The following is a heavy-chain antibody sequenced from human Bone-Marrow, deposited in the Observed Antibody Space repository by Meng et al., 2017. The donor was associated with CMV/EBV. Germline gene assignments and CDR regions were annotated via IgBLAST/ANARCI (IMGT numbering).Heavy chain of an antibody. Sequence: ASVKVSCKASNYTFTSYGITWVRQAPGQGLEWMGWISAYSGGTNYAQKFQGRVTMTRDTSISTAYMELSRLRSDDTAVYYCASTSNLGYWGQGTLVTVSS. D-gene: IGHD3-16*01. J-gene: IGHJ4*02. CDR2: ISAYSGGT. V-gene: IGHV1-2*02. CDR1: NYTFTSYG. CDR3: ASTSNLGY.